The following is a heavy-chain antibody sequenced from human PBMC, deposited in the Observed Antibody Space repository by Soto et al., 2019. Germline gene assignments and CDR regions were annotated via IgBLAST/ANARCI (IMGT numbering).Heavy chain of an antibody. CDR2: IHYSGRT. D-gene: IGHD3-16*01. CDR1: GGSIRTGDYY. Sequence: SETLSLTCTVSGGSIRTGDYYWSWIRQPPGKGPEWIGYIHYSGRTYYNPSLKSRLTMSMDTSKNQSSLKLNSVSSDDTAVYYCARDWFGVDYWGQGTLVTVSS. V-gene: IGHV4-30-4*02. CDR3: ARDWFGVDY. J-gene: IGHJ4*02.